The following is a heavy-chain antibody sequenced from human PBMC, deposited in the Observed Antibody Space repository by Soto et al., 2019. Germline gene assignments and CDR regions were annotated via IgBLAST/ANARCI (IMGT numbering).Heavy chain of an antibody. CDR3: VRDSGVRGPSGDLDY. J-gene: IGHJ4*02. CDR2: ISGNGDST. D-gene: IGHD3-10*02. V-gene: IGHV3-64*01. CDR1: GLKCSNYA. Sequence: GGSLRLSSAASGLKCSNYAMRWVRQAPGKGLEYLSAISGNGDSTYYANSVSGRFTISRDNSKNTLHLQMGSLRVEDMAVYYCVRDSGVRGPSGDLDYWGQGTLVTVSS.